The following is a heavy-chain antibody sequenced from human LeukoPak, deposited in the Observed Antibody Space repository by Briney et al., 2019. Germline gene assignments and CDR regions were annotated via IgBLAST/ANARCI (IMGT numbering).Heavy chain of an antibody. D-gene: IGHD4-23*01. J-gene: IGHJ4*02. CDR1: GGSFSGYY. CDR3: ARGTTVVTRRFDY. CDR2: INHSGST. Sequence: PSETLSLTCAVYGGSFSGYYWSWIRQPPGKGLEWIEEINHSGSTNYNPSLKSRVTISVDTSKNQFSLKLSSVTAADTAVYYCARGTTVVTRRFDYWGQGTLVTVSS. V-gene: IGHV4-34*01.